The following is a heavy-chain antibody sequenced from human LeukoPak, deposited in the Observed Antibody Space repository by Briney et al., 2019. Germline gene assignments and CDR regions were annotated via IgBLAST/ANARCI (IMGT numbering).Heavy chain of an antibody. CDR2: INPSGGCT. CDR1: GYTFTSYY. D-gene: IGHD1-26*01. V-gene: IGHV1-46*03. J-gene: IGHJ5*02. Sequence: ASVKVACKASGYTFTSYYMHWVRQAPGQGLEWMGIINPSGGCTSYAQKFQGRVTMTRDTSTSTVYMELSSLRSEDTAVYYCAREGWELLGWFDPWGQGTLVTVSS. CDR3: AREGWELLGWFDP.